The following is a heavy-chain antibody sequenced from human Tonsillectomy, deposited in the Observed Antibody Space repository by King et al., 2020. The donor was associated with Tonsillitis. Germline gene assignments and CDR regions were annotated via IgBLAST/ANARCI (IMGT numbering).Heavy chain of an antibody. J-gene: IGHJ4*02. Sequence: QLVQSGPEVKKPGASVKVSCKTSGYTFIDYHMHWVRQALGQGLEWMGEIHPDSGGTYYAQKFQGRVTLTSDTSITTAYMELSGLRSDDTAVYYCVREDWYYDYWGQGTLVTVSS. CDR2: IHPDSGGT. V-gene: IGHV1-2*02. D-gene: IGHD1-7*01. CDR3: VREDWYYDY. CDR1: GYTFIDYH.